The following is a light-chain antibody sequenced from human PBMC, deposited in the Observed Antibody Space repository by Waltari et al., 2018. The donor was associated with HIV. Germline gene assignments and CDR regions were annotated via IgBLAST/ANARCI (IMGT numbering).Light chain of an antibody. CDR1: QSISNS. V-gene: IGKV1-5*03. CDR3: QQSYSTPNT. J-gene: IGKJ2*01. CDR2: LAS. Sequence: DIQMTQSPSTLSASVGDRVTITCRASQSISNSLAWYQQKPGKAPKVLLFLASSLAYGVSSRFSGSGSGTEFTLSIDDLQPDDLATYYCQQSYSTPNTFGQGTKLEIK.